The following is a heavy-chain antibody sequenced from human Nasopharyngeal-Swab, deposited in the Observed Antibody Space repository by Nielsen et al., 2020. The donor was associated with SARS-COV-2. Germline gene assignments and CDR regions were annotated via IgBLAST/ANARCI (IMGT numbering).Heavy chain of an antibody. Sequence: WVGQAPGQGLEWMGIINPSGGSTSYAQKFQGRVTMTRDTSTSTVYMELGSLRSDDTAVYYCARDRDGYNLGTGDYWGQGTLVTVSS. J-gene: IGHJ4*02. CDR3: ARDRDGYNLGTGDY. D-gene: IGHD5-24*01. CDR2: INPSGGST. V-gene: IGHV1-46*01.